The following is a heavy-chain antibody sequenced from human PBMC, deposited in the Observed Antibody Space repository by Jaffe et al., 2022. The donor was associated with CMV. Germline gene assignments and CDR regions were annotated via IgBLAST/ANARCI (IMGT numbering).Heavy chain of an antibody. J-gene: IGHJ6*03. V-gene: IGHV3-48*03. CDR3: ARGDTAMTLGNYMDV. CDR2: ISSSGSTI. Sequence: EVQLVESGGGLVQPGGSLRLSCAASGFTFSSYEMNWVRQAPGKGLEWVSYISSSGSTIYYADSVKGRFTISRDNAKNSLYLQMNSLRAEDTAVYYCARGDTAMTLGNYMDVWGKGTTVTVSS. D-gene: IGHD5-18*01. CDR1: GFTFSSYE.